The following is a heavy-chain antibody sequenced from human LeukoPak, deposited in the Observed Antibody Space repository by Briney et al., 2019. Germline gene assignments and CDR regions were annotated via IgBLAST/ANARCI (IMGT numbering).Heavy chain of an antibody. CDR1: GGSFSGYY. CDR2: INHSGST. D-gene: IGHD2-15*01. CDR3: ARWGDCSGGSCYSGLHFDY. J-gene: IGHJ4*02. Sequence: SETLSLTCPVDGGSFSGYYWSWIRQPPGKWLEWIGEINHSGSTNYNPSLKSRFTISVDTSKNQFSLTLSSVTAADTAVYYCARWGDCSGGSCYSGLHFDYWGQGTLVTVSS. V-gene: IGHV4-34*01.